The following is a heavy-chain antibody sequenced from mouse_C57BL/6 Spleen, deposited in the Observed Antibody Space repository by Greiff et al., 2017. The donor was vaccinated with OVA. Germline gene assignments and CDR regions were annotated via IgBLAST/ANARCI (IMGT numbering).Heavy chain of an antibody. CDR2: IWWDDDK. Sequence: QVTLKVSGPGILQPSQTLSLTCSFSGFSLSTFGMGVGWIRQPSGKGLEWLAHIWWDDDKYYNPALKSRLTISKDTSKNKVFLKIANVDTADTATYYCARMENYYGSSYDYAMDYWGQGTSVTVSS. D-gene: IGHD1-1*01. J-gene: IGHJ4*01. CDR3: ARMENYYGSSYDYAMDY. CDR1: GFSLSTFGMG. V-gene: IGHV8-8*01.